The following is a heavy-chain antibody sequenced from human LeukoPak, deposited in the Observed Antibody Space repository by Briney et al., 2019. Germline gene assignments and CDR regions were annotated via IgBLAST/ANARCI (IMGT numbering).Heavy chain of an antibody. V-gene: IGHV1-18*01. CDR1: GYTFTSYG. Sequence: ASVKVSCKASGYTFTSYGISWVGQAPGQGLEWMGWISAYNGNTNYAQKLQGRVTMTTDTSTSTAYMELRSLRSDDTAVYYCARWGYPSSMYYYDSSGSDYWGQGTLVTVSS. CDR2: ISAYNGNT. CDR3: ARWGYPSSMYYYDSSGSDY. J-gene: IGHJ4*02. D-gene: IGHD3-22*01.